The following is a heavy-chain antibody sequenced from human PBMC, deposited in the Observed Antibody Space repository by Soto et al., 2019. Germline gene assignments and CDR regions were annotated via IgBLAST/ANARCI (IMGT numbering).Heavy chain of an antibody. CDR3: ASRSIAARRAFDI. V-gene: IGHV1-69*05. J-gene: IGHJ3*02. Sequence: ASVKVSCKASGVTFSSYAISWVRQAPGQGLEWMGGIIPIFGTANYAQKFQGRVTITRDTSASTAYMELSSLRSEDTAVYYCASRSIAARRAFDIWGQGTMVTVSS. D-gene: IGHD6-6*01. CDR1: GVTFSSYA. CDR2: IIPIFGTA.